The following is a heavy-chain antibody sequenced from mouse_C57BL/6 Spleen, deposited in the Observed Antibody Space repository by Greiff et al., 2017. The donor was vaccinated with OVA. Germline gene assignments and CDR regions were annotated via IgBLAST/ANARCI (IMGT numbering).Heavy chain of an antibody. J-gene: IGHJ4*01. CDR1: GYTFTSYT. V-gene: IGHV1-4*01. Sequence: VQLQQSGAELARPGASVKMSCKASGYTFTSYTMHWVKQRPGQGLEWIGYINPSSGSTKYNQKFKDKATLTADNSSSTTYMQLSSLQSEDSAVCYCAEGSNYDAMDYWGQGTSVTVSS. D-gene: IGHD2-5*01. CDR3: AEGSNYDAMDY. CDR2: INPSSGST.